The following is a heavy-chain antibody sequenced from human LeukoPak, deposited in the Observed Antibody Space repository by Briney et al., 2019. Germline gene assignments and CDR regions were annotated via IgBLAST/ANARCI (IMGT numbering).Heavy chain of an antibody. D-gene: IGHD3-10*01. CDR3: ARGSLWFGENSVWFDP. J-gene: IGHJ5*02. CDR2: IIPIFGTA. CDR1: GGTFSSYA. V-gene: IGHV1-69*01. Sequence: SVNVSCKASGGTFSSYAISWVRQAPGQGLEWMGGIIPIFGTANYAQKFQGRFTITADESTSTAYMELSSLRSENTAVYYCARGSLWFGENSVWFDPWGQGTLVTVSS.